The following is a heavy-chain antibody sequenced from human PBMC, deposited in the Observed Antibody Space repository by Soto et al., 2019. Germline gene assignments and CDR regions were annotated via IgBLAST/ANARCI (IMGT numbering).Heavy chain of an antibody. J-gene: IGHJ5*02. CDR1: GYTFTSYY. CDR3: ASLGIAVAGTSWFDP. Sequence: GASVKVSCKSSGYTFTSYYMHWVRQAPGQGLEWMGIINPSGGSTSYAQKFQGRVTMTRDTSTSTVNMELSSLRSEDTAVYYCASLGIAVAGTSWFDPWGQGTLVTVSS. D-gene: IGHD6-19*01. CDR2: INPSGGST. V-gene: IGHV1-46*01.